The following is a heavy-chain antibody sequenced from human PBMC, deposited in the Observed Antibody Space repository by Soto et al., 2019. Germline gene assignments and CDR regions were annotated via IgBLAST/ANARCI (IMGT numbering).Heavy chain of an antibody. D-gene: IGHD6-6*01. V-gene: IGHV3-11*01. J-gene: IGHJ4*02. CDR2: ISSSGSTI. CDR1: GFTFSDFY. CDR3: ARLRGIVYRNSWGDY. Sequence: PGGSLRLSCAASGFTFSDFYMSWIRQAPGKGLEWLSHISSSGSTIYYADSVKGRLTISRDNAKNSLYLQMNSLRAEDTAMYYCARLRGIVYRNSWGDYWGQGTLVTVSS.